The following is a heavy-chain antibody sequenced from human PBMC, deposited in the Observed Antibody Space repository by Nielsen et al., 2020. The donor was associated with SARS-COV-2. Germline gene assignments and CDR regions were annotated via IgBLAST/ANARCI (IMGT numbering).Heavy chain of an antibody. Sequence: LSLTCAASGFTFSSYWMSWVRQAPGKGLEWVAVIWYDGSNKYYADSVKGRFTISRDNSKNTLYLQMNSLRAEDTAVYYCARDFGVMGPAEYFQHWGQGTLVTVSS. CDR1: GFTFSSYW. J-gene: IGHJ1*01. CDR2: IWYDGSNK. V-gene: IGHV3-33*08. CDR3: ARDFGVMGPAEYFQH. D-gene: IGHD3-3*01.